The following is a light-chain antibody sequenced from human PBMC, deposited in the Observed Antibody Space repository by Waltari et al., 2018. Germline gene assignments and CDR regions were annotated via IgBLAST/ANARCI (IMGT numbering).Light chain of an antibody. V-gene: IGLV1-44*01. J-gene: IGLJ3*02. CDR3: AAWDDSLNGSWV. CDR2: SNN. Sequence: QSVLTQPPSASGTPGQRVTIPCSGRSPNIGRNTVNWYQQLPGTAPKHLIHSNNQLPSGVPDRFSGSKSGTSASLAISGLQSEDEADYYCAAWDDSLNGSWVFGGGTKLTVL. CDR1: SPNIGRNT.